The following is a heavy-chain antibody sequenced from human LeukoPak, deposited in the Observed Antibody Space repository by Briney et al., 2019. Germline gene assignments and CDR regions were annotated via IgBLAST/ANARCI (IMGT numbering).Heavy chain of an antibody. CDR1: GGSVSSGSYY. J-gene: IGHJ4*02. D-gene: IGHD3-22*01. CDR2: IYYSGST. CDR3: ARHGADYYDSSGYFD. V-gene: IGHV4-61*01. Sequence: SETLSLTCTVSGGSVSSGSYYWSWIRQPPGKGLEWIGYIYYSGSTNCNPSLKSRVTISVDTSKNQFSLKLSSVTAADTAVYYCARHGADYYDSSGYFDWGQGTLVTVSS.